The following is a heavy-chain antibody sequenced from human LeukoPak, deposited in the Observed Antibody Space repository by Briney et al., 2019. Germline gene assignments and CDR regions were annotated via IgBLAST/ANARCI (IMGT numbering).Heavy chain of an antibody. J-gene: IGHJ4*02. CDR1: GLRFGSFW. V-gene: IGHV3-7*01. Sequence: GGSLRLSCAVSGLRFGSFWMSLVRQAPGEGLEWVANINQDGSEKYFVDSVRGRFTISRDNSKNSLHLQMNTLRAEDTAVYYCARERDGRFFDYWGQGTLVTVSS. CDR2: INQDGSEK. D-gene: IGHD5-24*01. CDR3: ARERDGRFFDY.